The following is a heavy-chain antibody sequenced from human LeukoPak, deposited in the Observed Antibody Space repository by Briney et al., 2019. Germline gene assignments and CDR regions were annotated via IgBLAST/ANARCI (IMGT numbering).Heavy chain of an antibody. V-gene: IGHV3-7*01. J-gene: IGHJ3*02. Sequence: GGSLRLSCAASGFTFSSFAMHWVRQAPGKGLEWVANIKQDGSEKYYVDSVKGRFTISRDNAKNSLYLQMNSLRAEDTAVYYCARVFDAFDIWGQGTMVTVSS. CDR1: GFTFSSFA. CDR2: IKQDGSEK. CDR3: ARVFDAFDI.